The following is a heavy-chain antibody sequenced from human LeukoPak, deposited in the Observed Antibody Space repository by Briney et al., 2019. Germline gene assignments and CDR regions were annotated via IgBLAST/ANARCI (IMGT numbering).Heavy chain of an antibody. J-gene: IGHJ4*02. V-gene: IGHV3-30-3*01. CDR2: ISYDGSNK. CDR3: ARDRDYRPSFFDY. D-gene: IGHD4-11*01. CDR1: GFTFSSYA. Sequence: PGRSLRLSCAASGFTFSSYAMHWVRQAPGKGLEWVVVISYDGSNKYYADSVKGRFTISRDNSKNTLYLRMNSLRAEDTAVYYCARDRDYRPSFFDYWGQGTLVTVSS.